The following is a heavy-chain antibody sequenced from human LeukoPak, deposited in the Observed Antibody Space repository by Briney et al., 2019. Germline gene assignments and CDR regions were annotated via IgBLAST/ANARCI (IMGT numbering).Heavy chain of an antibody. CDR2: VFSGGTI. CDR1: GFTFSNYA. CDR3: AKWAMLGPGSEFDY. D-gene: IGHD3-10*02. J-gene: IGHJ4*02. V-gene: IGHV3-23*01. Sequence: GGSLRLSCAASGFTFSNYAMSWVRQAPGKGLEWVSGVFSGGTINYADSVKGRLTISRDNSKSTLYLQMNSLRAEDTAVYYCAKWAMLGPGSEFDYWGQGTLVTVSS.